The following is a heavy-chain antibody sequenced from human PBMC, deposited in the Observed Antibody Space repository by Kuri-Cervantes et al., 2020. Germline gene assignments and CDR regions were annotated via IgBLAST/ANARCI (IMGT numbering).Heavy chain of an antibody. Sequence: GESLKISCAASGFTFSSYAMSWVRQAPGKGLEWVSAISGSGGSTYYADSVKGRFTISRDNSKNTLYLQMNSLRAEDTAVYYCASGDYYDSSGYPAWGQGTLVTVSS. CDR2: ISGSGGST. J-gene: IGHJ5*02. D-gene: IGHD3-22*01. V-gene: IGHV3-23*01. CDR1: GFTFSSYA. CDR3: ASGDYYDSSGYPA.